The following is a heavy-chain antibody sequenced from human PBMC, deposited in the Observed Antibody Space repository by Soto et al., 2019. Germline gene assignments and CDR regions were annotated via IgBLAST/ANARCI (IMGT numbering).Heavy chain of an antibody. CDR3: ARETSDWMRFDY. CDR1: GXSISGLS. V-gene: IGHV4-4*07. CDR2: IDSSGNT. J-gene: IGHJ4*02. D-gene: IGHD6-19*01. Sequence: SXTLSLTCTVSGXSISGLSCRWIRQSAGKGLDWIGRIDSSGNTHYNPSLKIRFIMSVETSSNQFSLRISSVTAADTAVYYCARETSDWMRFDYWGQGSLVTVSA.